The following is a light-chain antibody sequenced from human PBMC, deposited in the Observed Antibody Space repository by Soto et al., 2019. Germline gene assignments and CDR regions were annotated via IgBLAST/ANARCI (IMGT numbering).Light chain of an antibody. V-gene: IGKV1D-12*01. J-gene: IGKJ5*01. CDR1: QGISRW. CDR2: AAS. CDR3: QQANSFPIP. Sequence: DIQMTQSPSSVSASVGDRVTITCRASQGISRWLAWYQQKPGKAPKLLVYAASSLQSGVPSRFSGSGSGTDFSRTISSLQPEDFATYYCQQANSFPIPFDQGTRLEIK.